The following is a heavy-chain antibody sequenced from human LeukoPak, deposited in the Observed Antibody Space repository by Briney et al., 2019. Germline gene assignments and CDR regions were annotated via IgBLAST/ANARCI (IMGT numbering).Heavy chain of an antibody. CDR3: ASLLTIGYDILTGSHDAFDI. CDR2: IHPKSGGT. Sequence: GASVKVSCKASGYTFTGYYMHWVRQAPGQGFEWMGWIHPKSGGTSYAQKFQGRVTMTRDTSTSTVYMELSSLRSEDTAVYYCASLLTIGYDILTGSHDAFDIWGQGTMVTVSS. CDR1: GYTFTGYY. D-gene: IGHD3-9*01. J-gene: IGHJ3*02. V-gene: IGHV1-2*02.